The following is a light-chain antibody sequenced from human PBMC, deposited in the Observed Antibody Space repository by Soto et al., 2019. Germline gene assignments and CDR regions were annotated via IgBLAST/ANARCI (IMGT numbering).Light chain of an antibody. CDR1: HDVCWN. CDR2: DAS. Sequence: DIQMTQSPSSLSASVGDRVTIACQSSHDVCWNLNWFQQKPGEAPKLLIYDASNLERGVPSRFSGSGSGTDFTLTISSLQPEDVATYYCQQYSSMLSFGGGTEVDLK. J-gene: IGKJ4*01. V-gene: IGKV1-33*01. CDR3: QQYSSMLS.